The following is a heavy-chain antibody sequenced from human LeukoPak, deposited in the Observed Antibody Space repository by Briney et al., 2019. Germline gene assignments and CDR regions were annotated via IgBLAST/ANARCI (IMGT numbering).Heavy chain of an antibody. D-gene: IGHD4-23*01. CDR2: IRYDGSNK. J-gene: IGHJ4*02. V-gene: IGHV3-30*02. Sequence: KTGGSLRLSCAASGFTFSSYGMHWVRQAPGKGLEWVAFIRYDGSNKYYADSVKGRFTISRDNSKNTLYLQMNSLRAEDTAVYYCAKDPNRTDYGGLDYWGQGTLVTVSS. CDR1: GFTFSSYG. CDR3: AKDPNRTDYGGLDY.